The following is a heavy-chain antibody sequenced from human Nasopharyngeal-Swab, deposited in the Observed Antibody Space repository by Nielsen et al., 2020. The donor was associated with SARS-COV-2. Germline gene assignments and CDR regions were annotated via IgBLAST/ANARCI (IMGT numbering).Heavy chain of an antibody. CDR3: ARSIVGATTRFDY. J-gene: IGHJ4*02. Sequence: ASVKDACKASGYTFTSYAMNWVRQAPGQGLEWMGWINTNTGNPTYAQGFTGRFVFSLDTSVSTAYLQISSLKAEDTAVYYCARSIVGATTRFDYWGQGTLVTVSS. D-gene: IGHD1-26*01. V-gene: IGHV7-4-1*02. CDR2: INTNTGNP. CDR1: GYTFTSYA.